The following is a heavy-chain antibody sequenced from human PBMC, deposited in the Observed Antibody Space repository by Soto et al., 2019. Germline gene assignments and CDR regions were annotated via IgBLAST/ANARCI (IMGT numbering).Heavy chain of an antibody. CDR3: AKVRDSSGWLGFDY. J-gene: IGHJ4*02. D-gene: IGHD6-19*01. CDR1: GFTFDDYA. V-gene: IGHV3-9*01. CDR2: ISWNSGSI. Sequence: GGSLRLSCAASGFTFDDYAMHWVRQAPGKGLEWVSGISWNSGSIGYADSVKGRFTISRDNAKNSLYLQMNSLRVEDTALYYCAKVRDSSGWLGFDYWGQGTLVTVSS.